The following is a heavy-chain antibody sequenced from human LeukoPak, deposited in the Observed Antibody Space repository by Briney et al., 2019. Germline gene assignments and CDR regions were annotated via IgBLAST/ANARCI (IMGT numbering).Heavy chain of an antibody. CDR3: ARSMTTVTFNWFDP. V-gene: IGHV4-59*01. CDR2: IYYSGST. CDR1: GGSISSYY. Sequence: SETLSLTCTVSGGSISSYYWSWIRQPPGKGLEWIGYIYYSGSTNYNPSLKSRVTISVDTSKNQFSLKLSSVTAADTAVYYCARSMTTVTFNWFDPWGQGTLVTVSS. D-gene: IGHD4-17*01. J-gene: IGHJ5*02.